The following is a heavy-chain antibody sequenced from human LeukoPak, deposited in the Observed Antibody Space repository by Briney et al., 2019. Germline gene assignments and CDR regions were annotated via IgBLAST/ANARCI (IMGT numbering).Heavy chain of an antibody. CDR2: IWYDGSNK. CDR1: GFTFSSYG. Sequence: GGSLRHSCAASGFTFSSYGMHWVRQAPGKGLEWVAVIWYDGSNKYYADSVKGRFTISRDNSKNTLFLQMNSLRAEDTAVYYCARGVYRSSSSFDYWGQGTLVTVSS. J-gene: IGHJ4*02. CDR3: ARGVYRSSSSFDY. V-gene: IGHV3-33*01. D-gene: IGHD6-13*01.